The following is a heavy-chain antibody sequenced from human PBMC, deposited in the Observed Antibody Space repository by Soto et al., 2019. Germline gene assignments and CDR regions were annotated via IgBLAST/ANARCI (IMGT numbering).Heavy chain of an antibody. D-gene: IGHD6-19*01. CDR3: ARDQSVAGPTTLFDP. Sequence: GGSLRLSCATSVLTFSSYWMHWVRQAPGKGLVWVSRINSAGSSTTYADSVKGRFTISRDNAKNTLYLQMNSLRAEDTAVYYCARDQSVAGPTTLFDPWGQGTLVTVSS. CDR1: VLTFSSYW. V-gene: IGHV3-74*01. J-gene: IGHJ5*02. CDR2: INSAGSST.